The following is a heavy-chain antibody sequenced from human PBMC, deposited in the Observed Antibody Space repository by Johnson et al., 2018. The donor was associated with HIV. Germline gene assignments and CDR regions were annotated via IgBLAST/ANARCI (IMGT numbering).Heavy chain of an antibody. D-gene: IGHD3-3*01. CDR2: ISYDGSNK. CDR3: ARDSDITIFGVGHNVRGLLGLRWAM. Sequence: QVQLVESGGGLVQPGGSLRLSCAASGFTFSSYAMSWVRQAPGKGLEWVAVISYDGSNKYYADSVKGRFTISRDNSKNTLYLQMNSLRAEDTAVYYCARDSDITIFGVGHNVRGLLGLRWAMWG. J-gene: IGHJ1*01. V-gene: IGHV3-30*04. CDR1: GFTFSSYA.